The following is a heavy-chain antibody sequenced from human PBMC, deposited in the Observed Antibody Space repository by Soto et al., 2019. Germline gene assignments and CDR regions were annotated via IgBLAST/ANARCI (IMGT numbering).Heavy chain of an antibody. Sequence: QVQLQESGPGLVKPSQTLSLTCSVSGASINSGNYYWSWIRQHPGRGLEWIAYIYDSGSPYYNPSLKSRRIISADTSKNQLALKLSSVTGADTAVYYCARGIRIGDRRIWYFYLWGRGTLVNVSS. D-gene: IGHD2-15*01. V-gene: IGHV4-31*03. CDR1: GASINSGNYY. CDR2: IYDSGSP. J-gene: IGHJ2*01. CDR3: ARGIRIGDRRIWYFYL.